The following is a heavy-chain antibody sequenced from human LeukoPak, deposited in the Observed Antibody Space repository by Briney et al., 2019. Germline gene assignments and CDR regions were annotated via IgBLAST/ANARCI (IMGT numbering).Heavy chain of an antibody. V-gene: IGHV4-34*01. CDR1: GGSFSGYY. CDR2: INHSGST. D-gene: IGHD3-22*01. Sequence: SETLSLTCAVYGGSFSGYYWSWIRQPPGKGLEWIGEINHSGSTNYNPSLKSRVTISVDTSKNQFSLKLSSVTAADTAVYYCARDRRTYYYDTLPGFDPWGQGTLVTVSS. CDR3: ARDRRTYYYDTLPGFDP. J-gene: IGHJ5*02.